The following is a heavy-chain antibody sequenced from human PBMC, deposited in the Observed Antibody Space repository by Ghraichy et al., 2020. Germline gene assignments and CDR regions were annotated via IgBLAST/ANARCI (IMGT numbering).Heavy chain of an antibody. D-gene: IGHD3-22*01. CDR3: ARDGGYYDSSGNFPIDY. CDR2: ISSSSSYI. CDR1: GFTFSSYS. J-gene: IGHJ4*02. V-gene: IGHV3-21*01. Sequence: GGSLRLSCAASGFTFSSYSMNWVRQAPGKGLEWVSSISSSSSYIYYADSVKGRFTISRDNAKNSLYLQMNSLRAEDTAVYYCARDGGYYDSSGNFPIDYWGQGTLVTVSS.